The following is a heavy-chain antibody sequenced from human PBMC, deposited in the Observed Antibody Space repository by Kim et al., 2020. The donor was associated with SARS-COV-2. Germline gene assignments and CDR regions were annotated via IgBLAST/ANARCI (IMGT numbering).Heavy chain of an antibody. CDR2: VYKSGST. J-gene: IGHJ5*02. V-gene: IGHV4-59*08. CDR3: ARQEYTVIVRGVVTWFDP. D-gene: IGHD3-10*01. CDR1: GGSISSYF. Sequence: SETLSLTCSVSGGSISSYFWSWIRQPPGKGLEWIGYVYKSGSTNYNPSLKSRVTISIDTSKNQFSLKVNSVTAADTAVYYCARQEYTVIVRGVVTWFDPWGQGTLITVSS.